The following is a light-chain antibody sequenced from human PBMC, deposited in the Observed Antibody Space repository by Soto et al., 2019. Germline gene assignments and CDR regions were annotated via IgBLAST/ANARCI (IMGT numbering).Light chain of an antibody. CDR1: QSLSSNY. J-gene: IGKJ1*01. CDR2: GAS. CDR3: QQYGGSPSWT. Sequence: EIVLTQSPGTLSLSPGERATLSCSASQSLSSNYLAWYQQKPGQAPRLLLYGASRRATGIPDRFIGSGSGPDFTLTISRLEPEDFAVYYCQQYGGSPSWTFGQGTKVEIK. V-gene: IGKV3-20*01.